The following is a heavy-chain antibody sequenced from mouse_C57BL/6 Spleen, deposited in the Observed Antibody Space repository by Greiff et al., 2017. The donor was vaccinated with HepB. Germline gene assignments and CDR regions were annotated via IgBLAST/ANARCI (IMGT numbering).Heavy chain of an antibody. V-gene: IGHV1-50*01. CDR1: GYTFTSYW. Sequence: QVQLQQPGAELVKPGASVKLSCKASGYTFTSYWMQWVKQRPGQGLEWIGEIDPSDSYTNYNQKFKGKATLTVDTSSSTAYMQLSSLTSEDSAVYCCARRRRNSYYLDYWGQGTTLTVSS. J-gene: IGHJ2*01. CDR3: ARRRRNSYYLDY. CDR2: IDPSDSYT.